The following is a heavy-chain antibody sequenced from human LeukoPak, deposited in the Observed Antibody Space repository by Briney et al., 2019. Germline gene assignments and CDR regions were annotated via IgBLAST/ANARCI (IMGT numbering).Heavy chain of an antibody. CDR3: VRGYSFGPYGMDV. CDR1: GFPFSSYA. CDR2: ISDSGGST. V-gene: IGHV3-64D*09. D-gene: IGHD2-15*01. J-gene: IGHJ6*02. Sequence: GGSLRLSCSASGFPFSSYAMHWVRQAPGKGLEYVSAISDSGGSTYYADSVKGRFTISRDNSENTLYLQMSSLRAEDTAVYFCVRGYSFGPYGMDVWGQGTTVTVSS.